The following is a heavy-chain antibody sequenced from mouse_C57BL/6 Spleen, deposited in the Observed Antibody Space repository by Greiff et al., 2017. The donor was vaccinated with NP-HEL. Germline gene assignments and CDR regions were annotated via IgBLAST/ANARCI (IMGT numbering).Heavy chain of an antibody. D-gene: IGHD1-1*01. CDR3: ARRGYYGSSEFFFDY. CDR2: IYWDDDK. Sequence: QVQLQQSGPGILQSSQTLSLTCSFSGFSLSTSGMGVSWIRQPSGKGLEWLAHIYWDDDKRYNPSLKSRLTISKDTSRNQVFLKIASVDTADTATYYCARRGYYGSSEFFFDYWGQGTTLTVSS. V-gene: IGHV8-12*01. J-gene: IGHJ2*01. CDR1: GFSLSTSGMG.